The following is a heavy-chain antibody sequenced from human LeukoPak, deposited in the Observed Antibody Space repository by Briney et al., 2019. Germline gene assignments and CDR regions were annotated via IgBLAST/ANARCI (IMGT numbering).Heavy chain of an antibody. J-gene: IGHJ4*02. CDR3: ARDYYDSSGYYSFEGFFDY. CDR2: ISSSSSTI. Sequence: GGSLRLSCAASGFTFSSYSMNWVRQAPGKGLEWVSYISSSSSTIYYADSVKGRFTISRDNAKNSLYLQMNSLRAEDTAVYYCARDYYDSSGYYSFEGFFDYWGQGTLVTVSS. D-gene: IGHD3-22*01. CDR1: GFTFSSYS. V-gene: IGHV3-48*01.